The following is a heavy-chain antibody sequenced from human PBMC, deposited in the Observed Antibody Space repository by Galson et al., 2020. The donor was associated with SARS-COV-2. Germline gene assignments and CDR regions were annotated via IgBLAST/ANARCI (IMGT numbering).Heavy chain of an antibody. Sequence: QLGESLKISCAASGFTFSSYAMHWVRQAPGKGLEWVAVISYDGSNKYYADSVKGRFTISRDNSKNTLYLQMNSLRAEDTAVYYCARDRYDFWSGYYRVGGVVNYYYYMDVWGKGTTVTVSS. CDR1: GFTFSSYA. J-gene: IGHJ6*03. D-gene: IGHD3-3*01. CDR3: ARDRYDFWSGYYRVGGVVNYYYYMDV. V-gene: IGHV3-30*04. CDR2: ISYDGSNK.